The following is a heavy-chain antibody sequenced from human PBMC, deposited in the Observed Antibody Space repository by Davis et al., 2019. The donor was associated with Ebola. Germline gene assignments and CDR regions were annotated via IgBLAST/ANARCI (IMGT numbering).Heavy chain of an antibody. D-gene: IGHD1-14*01. J-gene: IGHJ6*02. CDR2: ISSSSSYI. CDR3: ARRLNQRPYYYGMDV. V-gene: IGHV3-21*01. Sequence: GGSLRLSCAASGFTFSSYSMNWVRQAPGKGLEWVSSISSSSSYIYYADSVKGRFTISRDNAKKSLYLQMNSLRAEGTAVYHCARRLNQRPYYYGMDVWGQGTTVTVSS. CDR1: GFTFSSYS.